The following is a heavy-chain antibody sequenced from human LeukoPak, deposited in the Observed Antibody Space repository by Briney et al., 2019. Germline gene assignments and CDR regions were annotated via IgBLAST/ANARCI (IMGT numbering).Heavy chain of an antibody. CDR3: ARVDSSSWYYYYYMDV. Sequence: GGSLRLSSAASGFTFSSYSMNWVRQAPGKGLEWVSSISSSSSYIYYADSVKGRFTISRDNAKNSLYLQMNSLRAEDTAVYYCARVDSSSWYYYYYMDVWGKGTTVTVSS. V-gene: IGHV3-21*01. CDR1: GFTFSSYS. J-gene: IGHJ6*03. CDR2: ISSSSSYI. D-gene: IGHD6-13*01.